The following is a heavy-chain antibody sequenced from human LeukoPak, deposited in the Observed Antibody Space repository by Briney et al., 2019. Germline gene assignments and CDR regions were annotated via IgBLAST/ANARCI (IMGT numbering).Heavy chain of an antibody. D-gene: IGHD3-10*01. V-gene: IGHV3-21*01. Sequence: PGGSLRLSCAASGFTFSTYTMNWDRQAPGKGLEWVSSISSSSTYIYYADSVKGRFTISRDNAKNSLYLQMNSLRAEDTAVYYCARDQYGSGSYSRLDYWGQGTLVTVSS. CDR1: GFTFSTYT. CDR3: ARDQYGSGSYSRLDY. J-gene: IGHJ4*02. CDR2: ISSSSTYI.